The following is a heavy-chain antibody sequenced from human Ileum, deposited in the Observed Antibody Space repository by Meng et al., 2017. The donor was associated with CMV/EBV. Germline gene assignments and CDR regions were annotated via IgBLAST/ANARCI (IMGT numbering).Heavy chain of an antibody. D-gene: IGHD3-10*01. CDR2: INPNSGGT. CDR3: AKIAVTRRGDYYNTMDV. J-gene: IGHJ6*02. CDR1: GYTFTAFY. V-gene: IGHV1-2*02. Sequence: VKVSCKASGYTFTAFYIHWVRQAPGQGLEWMGWINPNSGGTNYAQRFQGRVIMTRDTSITTAYMELSSLRSDDTAVYYCAKIAVTRRGDYYNTMDVWGQGTTVTVSS.